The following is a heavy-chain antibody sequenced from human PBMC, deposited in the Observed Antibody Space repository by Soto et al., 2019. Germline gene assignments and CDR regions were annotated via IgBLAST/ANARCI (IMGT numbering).Heavy chain of an antibody. D-gene: IGHD1-1*01. J-gene: IGHJ5*02. CDR2: INYSGST. CDR1: GGSISSSLYY. CDR3: AREGSHSAYNFAIGIQLWSFDR. Sequence: PSETLSLTCTVSGGSISSSLYYWAWIRQPPGRGLEWIGTINYSGSTYYTPSLNSRVSMSVDTSKNQISLNLTSVTAADMAVYYCAREGSHSAYNFAIGIQLWSFDRWGQGLPVTVSS. V-gene: IGHV4-39*07.